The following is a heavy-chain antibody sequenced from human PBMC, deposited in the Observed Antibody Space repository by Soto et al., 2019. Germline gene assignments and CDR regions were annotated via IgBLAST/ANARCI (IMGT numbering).Heavy chain of an antibody. CDR2: ISAWNADT. D-gene: IGHD3-22*01. Sequence: QVQLVQSAAEAKKTGASVKVSCKTSGYTFTSYGVSWVRQAPGQGLEWLAWISAWNADTNYAQKIQGRVAVTTDTSTSTVYMELRSLRSDDTAVYYCVRALYYHDNSANYYFDYWGQGTLVTVSS. V-gene: IGHV1-18*01. J-gene: IGHJ4*02. CDR1: GYTFTSYG. CDR3: VRALYYHDNSANYYFDY.